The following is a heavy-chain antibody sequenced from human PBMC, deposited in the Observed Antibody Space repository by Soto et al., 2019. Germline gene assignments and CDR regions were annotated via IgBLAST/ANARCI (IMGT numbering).Heavy chain of an antibody. CDR3: ARLSKNWFDP. CDR1: GGSISSYY. CDR2: IYYNRST. J-gene: IGHJ5*02. Sequence: SETLSLTCTVSGGSISSYYWSWIRQPPGKGLEWIGYIYYNRSTDYSPSLKSRVTISIDTSKNQFSLKLSSVTAADTAVYYCARLSKNWFDPWGQGTLVTVSS. V-gene: IGHV4-59*08.